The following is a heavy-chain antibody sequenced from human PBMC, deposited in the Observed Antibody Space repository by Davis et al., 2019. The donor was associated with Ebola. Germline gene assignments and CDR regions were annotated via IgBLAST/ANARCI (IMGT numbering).Heavy chain of an antibody. CDR2: IDPDDGDT. J-gene: IGHJ4*02. D-gene: IGHD3-10*01. CDR1: GYDFTGFH. Sequence: ASVKVSCKASGYDFTGFHIQWVRQAPGQGLEWMGWIDPDDGDTHSAQKFQGRVTLTRDTSISTAYMELSRLRSDDTAVYYCARGFYYFGSGGYYHSDYWGQGTLVTVSS. V-gene: IGHV1-2*02. CDR3: ARGFYYFGSGGYYHSDY.